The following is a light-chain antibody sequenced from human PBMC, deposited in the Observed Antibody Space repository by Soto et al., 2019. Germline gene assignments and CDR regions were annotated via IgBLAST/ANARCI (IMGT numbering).Light chain of an antibody. CDR2: GAS. J-gene: IGKJ1*01. CDR1: QSISSNK. V-gene: IGKV3-20*01. CDR3: QQYDSSFPA. Sequence: EIVLTQSPGSLSLSPGERATLSCRASQSISSNKLAWYQHNPGQAPRLLIYGASSRATGIPDRFSGSGSGTDFTLTISRLEPEDFGLYYCQQYDSSFPAFGQGTKVEI.